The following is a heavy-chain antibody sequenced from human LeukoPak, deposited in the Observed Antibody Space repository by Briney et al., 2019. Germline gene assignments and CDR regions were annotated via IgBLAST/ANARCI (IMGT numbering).Heavy chain of an antibody. D-gene: IGHD3-3*01. CDR2: IRFDGSER. V-gene: IGHV3-30*02. J-gene: IGHJ6*03. Sequence: GGSLRLSCAASGFTFSTYGMHWVRQAPGKGLEWVAFIRFDGSERYYADSVKGRFTISRDNSKKTVYLQMNSLRVEDTAVYYCAKDKKDYDFWSGYYYYYYYCMDVWGKGTTVTVSS. CDR3: AKDKKDYDFWSGYYYYYYYCMDV. CDR1: GFTFSTYG.